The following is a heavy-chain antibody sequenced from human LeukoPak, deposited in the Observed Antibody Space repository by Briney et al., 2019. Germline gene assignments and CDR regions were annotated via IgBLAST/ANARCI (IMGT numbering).Heavy chain of an antibody. CDR3: ARGFRSSGRKLYFDY. CDR2: INHSGST. Sequence: SQTLSLTCTVSGGSISSGVYYWSWIRQPPGKGLEWIGEINHSGSTNYNPSLKSRVTISVDTSKNQFSLKLSSVTAADTAVYYCARGFRSSGRKLYFDYWGQGTLVTVSS. V-gene: IGHV4-30-2*01. J-gene: IGHJ4*02. D-gene: IGHD3-22*01. CDR1: GGSISSGVYY.